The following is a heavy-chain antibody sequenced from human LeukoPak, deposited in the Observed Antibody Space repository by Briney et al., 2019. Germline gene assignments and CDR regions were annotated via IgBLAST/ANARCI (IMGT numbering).Heavy chain of an antibody. V-gene: IGHV3-23*01. CDR1: GFTVTNNY. J-gene: IGHJ4*02. CDR3: AKGAREPPNYYGSGSYWALFDY. CDR2: ISGSGGST. Sequence: GGSLRLSCAASGFTVTNNYMGWVRQAPGKGLEWVSAISGSGGSTYYADSVKGRFTISRDNSKNALYLQMNSLRAEDTAVYYCAKGAREPPNYYGSGSYWALFDYWGQGTLVTVSS. D-gene: IGHD3-10*01.